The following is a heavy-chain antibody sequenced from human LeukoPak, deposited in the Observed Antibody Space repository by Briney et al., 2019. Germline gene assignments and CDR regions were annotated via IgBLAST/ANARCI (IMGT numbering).Heavy chain of an antibody. D-gene: IGHD5-18*01. CDR2: ISGSGDST. CDR1: GFTFSSYV. Sequence: PGGSLRLSCAGSGFTFSSYVMTWVRQAPGKGLEWVSLISGSGDSTYYADSVKGRFTISRDNSKNTLYLQMNSLRAEDTAVYYCAKAGGYSYGYYFDYWGQGMLVTVSS. J-gene: IGHJ4*02. V-gene: IGHV3-23*01. CDR3: AKAGGYSYGYYFDY.